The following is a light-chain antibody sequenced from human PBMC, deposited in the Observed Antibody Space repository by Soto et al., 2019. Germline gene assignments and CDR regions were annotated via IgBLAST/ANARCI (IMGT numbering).Light chain of an antibody. CDR2: GAS. CDR1: QSVASTH. J-gene: IGKJ4*01. Sequence: ENVLTQSPGTLSLSPGERATLSCRASQSVASTHLAWYQQKPGQAPRLLIYGASSRATGIPDRFSGSGSGTDVTLTIDRLEPEDFAVYYCQQYGSSPVTFGGGAKVEI. CDR3: QQYGSSPVT. V-gene: IGKV3-20*01.